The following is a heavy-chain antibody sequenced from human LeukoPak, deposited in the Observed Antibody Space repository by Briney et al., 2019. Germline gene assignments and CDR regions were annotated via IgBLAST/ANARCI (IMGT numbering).Heavy chain of an antibody. V-gene: IGHV4-59*08. CDR1: GGSISSYY. Sequence: SETLSLTCTVSGGSISSYYWSWLRQPPGKGLEWIGYIFYSGSTNYNPSLKSRVTISVDTSKNQFSLKLSSVTAADTAVYYCARVPYYGAPPYFDYWGQGTLVTVSS. D-gene: IGHD4-17*01. CDR2: IFYSGST. J-gene: IGHJ4*02. CDR3: ARVPYYGAPPYFDY.